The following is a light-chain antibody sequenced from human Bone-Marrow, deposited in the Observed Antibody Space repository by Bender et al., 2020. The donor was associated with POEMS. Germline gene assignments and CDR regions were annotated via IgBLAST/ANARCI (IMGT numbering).Light chain of an antibody. CDR2: SSH. CDR3: AVWDDSLNGWV. J-gene: IGLJ3*02. CDR1: SPNIGAHA. V-gene: IGLV1-44*01. Sequence: QSVLTQPPSASGIPGQRVTISCPGGSPNIGAHAVNWYQHLPGPAPKLRIYSSHRRPSEVPDRFCGSRSGTSASLAISRLQSEDEADYYCAVWDDSLNGWVFGGGTKLTVL.